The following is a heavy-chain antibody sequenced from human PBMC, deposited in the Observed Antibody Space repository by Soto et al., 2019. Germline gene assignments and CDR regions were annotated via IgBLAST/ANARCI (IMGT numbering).Heavy chain of an antibody. D-gene: IGHD5-18*01. V-gene: IGHV1-69*13. CDR2: IIPIFGTA. CDR1: GGTFSSYA. CDR3: ARVSWIQLSQRGWFDP. Sequence: SVKVSCKASGGTFSSYAISWVRQAPGQGLEWMGGIIPIFGTANYAQKFQGRVTITADESTSTAYMELSSLRSEDTAVYYCARVSWIQLSQRGWFDPWGQGTLVTVSS. J-gene: IGHJ5*02.